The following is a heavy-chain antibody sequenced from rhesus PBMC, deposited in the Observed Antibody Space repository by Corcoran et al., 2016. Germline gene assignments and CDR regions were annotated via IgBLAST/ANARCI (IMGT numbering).Heavy chain of an antibody. D-gene: IGHD1-1*01. CDR2: ISNGGNST. Sequence: EVQLVESGGGLAKPGGSLRLSCAASGFTFSDYYMDWVRQAPWKGLEWVSRISNGGNSTWYADSVKGRFTISRENAKNTLYLQMDSLRTEDTAVYYCARDRAGGFDYWGQGVLVTVSS. V-gene: IGHV3-178*01. J-gene: IGHJ4*01. CDR1: GFTFSDYY. CDR3: ARDRAGGFDY.